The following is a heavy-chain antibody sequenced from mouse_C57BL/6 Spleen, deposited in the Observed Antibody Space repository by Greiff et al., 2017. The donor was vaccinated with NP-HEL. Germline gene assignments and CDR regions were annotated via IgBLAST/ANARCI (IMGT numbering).Heavy chain of an antibody. CDR3: AREGDYYGMDY. CDR2: ISYDGSN. CDR1: GYSITSGYY. V-gene: IGHV3-6*01. Sequence: ESGPGLVKPSQSLSLTCSVTGYSITSGYYWNWIRQFPGNKLEWMGYISYDGSNNYNPSLKNRISITRDTSKNQFFLKLNSVTTEDTATYYCAREGDYYGMDYWGQGTSVTVSS. J-gene: IGHJ4*01.